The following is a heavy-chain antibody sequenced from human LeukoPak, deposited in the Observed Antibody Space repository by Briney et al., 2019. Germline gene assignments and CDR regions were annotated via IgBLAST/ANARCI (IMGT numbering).Heavy chain of an antibody. J-gene: IGHJ4*02. V-gene: IGHV1-8*01. CDR3: ASLAGVTYGFDY. CDR2: MNPNSGNT. D-gene: IGHD2-21*02. Sequence: ASVKVSCKASGYTFTSYDINWVRQATGQGLEWMGWMNPNSGNTGYAQKFQGRVTMTRNTSISTAYMELSSLRSEDTAVYYCASLAGVTYGFDYWGQGTLVTASS. CDR1: GYTFTSYD.